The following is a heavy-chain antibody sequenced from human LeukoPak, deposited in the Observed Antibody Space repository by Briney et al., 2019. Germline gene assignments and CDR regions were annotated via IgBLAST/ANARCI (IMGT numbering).Heavy chain of an antibody. V-gene: IGHV3-21*01. CDR3: ARDLGEGRFYRRTTVIDY. CDR2: ISSSSSYK. Sequence: AGGSLRLSGAASEFTFSSYSMNWVCQAPGKGLEWVSSISSSSSYKYYAAPVKGGFTISKDNAKNFLYLQMNSLRAEETAVYYCARDLGEGRFYRRTTVIDYWGQGTLVTVSS. D-gene: IGHD4-17*01. CDR1: EFTFSSYS. J-gene: IGHJ4*02.